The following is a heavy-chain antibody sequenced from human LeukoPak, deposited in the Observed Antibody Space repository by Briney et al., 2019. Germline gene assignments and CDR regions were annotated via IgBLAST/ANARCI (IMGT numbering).Heavy chain of an antibody. D-gene: IGHD3-22*01. CDR3: VTYYFDSSGPKKNY. CDR2: IYYSGRT. CDR1: GGSISDYY. J-gene: IGHJ4*02. V-gene: IGHV4-59*12. Sequence: SETLSLTCTVSGGSISDYYWNWMRQPPGKGLEWIGYIYYSGRTNYNPSLKSRVSISVDTSKKQFSLKLSSVTAADTAVYYCVTYYFDSSGPKKNYWGQGTLVTVSS.